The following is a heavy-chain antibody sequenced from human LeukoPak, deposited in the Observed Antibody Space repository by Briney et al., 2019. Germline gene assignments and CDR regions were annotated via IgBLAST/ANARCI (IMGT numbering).Heavy chain of an antibody. CDR2: IYYSGST. J-gene: IGHJ4*02. CDR1: GGSISSYY. Sequence: PSETLSLTCTVSGGSISSYYWSWIRQPPGKGLEWIGYIYYSGSTNYNPSLKSRVTISVDTSKNQFSLKLSSVTAADTAVYYCARLHSAYCSSTSCYGPYFDYWGQGTLVTVS. CDR3: ARLHSAYCSSTSCYGPYFDY. V-gene: IGHV4-59*01. D-gene: IGHD2-2*01.